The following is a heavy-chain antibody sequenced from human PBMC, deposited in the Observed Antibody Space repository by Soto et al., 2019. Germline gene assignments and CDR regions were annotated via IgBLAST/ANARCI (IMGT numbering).Heavy chain of an antibody. D-gene: IGHD6-19*01. CDR2: IYYSGRT. Sequence: QVQLQESGPGLVKPSETLSLTCTVSGGSISSYYWSWIRQPPGKGLEWIGYIYYSGRTNYNPSLKIRVTISVDTSKNQFSLKLSSVTAADTAVYYCASGAVAGTQGMDVWGKGTTVTVSS. V-gene: IGHV4-59*01. J-gene: IGHJ6*03. CDR1: GGSISSYY. CDR3: ASGAVAGTQGMDV.